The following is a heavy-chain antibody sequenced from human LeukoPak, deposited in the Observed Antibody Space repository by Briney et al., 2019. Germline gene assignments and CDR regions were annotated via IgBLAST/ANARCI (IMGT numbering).Heavy chain of an antibody. D-gene: IGHD6-13*01. J-gene: IGHJ4*02. CDR2: ISYDGSNK. Sequence: PGRSLRLSCAASGFTFSSYAMHWVRQAPGKGLEWVAVISYDGSNKYYADSVKGRFTISRDNSKNTLYLQMNSLRAEDTAVYYCARDGAIAAAGTGYGNFDYWGQGTLVTVSS. CDR1: GFTFSSYA. CDR3: ARDGAIAAAGTGYGNFDY. V-gene: IGHV3-30-3*01.